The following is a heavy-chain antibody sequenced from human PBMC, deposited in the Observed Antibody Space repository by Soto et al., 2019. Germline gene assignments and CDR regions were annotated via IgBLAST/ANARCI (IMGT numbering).Heavy chain of an antibody. D-gene: IGHD3-9*01. Sequence: SETLSLTCAVYGGSFSGYYWSWIRQPPGKGLEWIGEINHSGSTNYNPSLKSRVTISVDTSKNQFSLKLSSVTAADTAVYYCARGKRTLRYFDWSQYYYYGMDVCGQRTTVTVSS. CDR1: GGSFSGYY. V-gene: IGHV4-34*01. CDR2: INHSGST. J-gene: IGHJ6*02. CDR3: ARGKRTLRYFDWSQYYYYGMDV.